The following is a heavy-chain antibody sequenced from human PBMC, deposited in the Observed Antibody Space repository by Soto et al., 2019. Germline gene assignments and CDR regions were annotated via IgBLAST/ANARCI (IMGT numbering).Heavy chain of an antibody. V-gene: IGHV3-23*01. D-gene: IGHD2-21*02. CDR2: IGGSGGST. CDR1: GFSFSSYA. CDR3: AKGGVTGYYYFIDV. Sequence: EVQLLESGGGLVQPGGSLRLSCAASGFSFSSYAMTWVRQAPGKGLEWISGIGGSGGSTYYADSVEGRFTISRDNSKNSLSLQMNSLRDEDTAVYYCAKGGVTGYYYFIDVWGKGTTVTVAS. J-gene: IGHJ6*03.